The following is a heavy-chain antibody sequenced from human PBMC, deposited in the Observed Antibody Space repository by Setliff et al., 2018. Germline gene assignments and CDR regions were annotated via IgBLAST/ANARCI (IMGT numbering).Heavy chain of an antibody. CDR3: ATSPKKVTGSDYYNYYMDV. CDR1: GTTFNSHA. J-gene: IGHJ6*03. D-gene: IGHD3-9*01. CDR2: IITAFGSA. V-gene: IGHV1-69*13. Sequence: SVKVSCKTSGTTFNSHAINWVRQAPGQGLEWMGRIITAFGSAISTQKFQDRVSITADGTTYTAYLELTSLTLEDTAVYYCATSPKKVTGSDYYNYYMDVWG.